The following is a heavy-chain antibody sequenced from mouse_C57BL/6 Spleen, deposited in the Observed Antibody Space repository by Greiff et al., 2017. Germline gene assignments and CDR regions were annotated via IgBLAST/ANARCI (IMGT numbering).Heavy chain of an antibody. CDR1: GYTFTSYW. CDR3: SRKTRLGYYINYDLDY. D-gene: IGHD2-5*01. CDR2: IDPSDSYT. J-gene: IGHJ2*02. V-gene: IGHV1-69*01. Sequence: QVQLKQPGAELVMPGASVKLSCKASGYTFTSYWMHWVKQRPGQGLEWIGEIDPSDSYTNYNQKFKGKSTLTVDKSSSTAYMQLISLTSEDSAVYYWSRKTRLGYYINYDLDYWGQGTSLTVSS.